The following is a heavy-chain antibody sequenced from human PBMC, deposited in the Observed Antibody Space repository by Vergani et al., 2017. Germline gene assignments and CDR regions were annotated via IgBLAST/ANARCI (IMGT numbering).Heavy chain of an antibody. J-gene: IGHJ4*02. Sequence: QVQLQESGPGLVKPSETLSLTCAVSGYSISSGYYWGWIRQPPGKGLEWIGSIYHSGSTYYNPSLKSRVTISVDPSKNQFSLNLSSVTAADTAMYYCARGYYGRGDNWGQGTLVTVSS. CDR3: ARGYYGRGDN. CDR2: IYHSGST. CDR1: GYSISSGYY. D-gene: IGHD3-16*01. V-gene: IGHV4-38-2*01.